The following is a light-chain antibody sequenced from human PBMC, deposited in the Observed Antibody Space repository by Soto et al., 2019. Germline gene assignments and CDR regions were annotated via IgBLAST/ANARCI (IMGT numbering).Light chain of an antibody. CDR2: AAS. V-gene: IGKV1-9*01. J-gene: IGKJ4*01. CDR3: QQLNDYPLT. Sequence: DIQLTQSPSFLSASVGDRVTITCRASQGISTYLAWYQQKPGKAPKLLISAASTLQSGGPSRFRGSGSGTEFTLTISSLQPEDCATYYCQQLNDYPLTFGGGTKVEIK. CDR1: QGISTY.